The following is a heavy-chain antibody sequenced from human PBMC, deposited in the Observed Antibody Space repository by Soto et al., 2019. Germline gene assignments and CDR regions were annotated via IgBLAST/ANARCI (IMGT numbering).Heavy chain of an antibody. J-gene: IGHJ3*02. CDR2: IKSKTDGGAT. V-gene: IGHV3-15*01. D-gene: IGHD3-10*01. CDR1: GFTFSNAW. CDR3: TTDWFKYYYGSGSYYKEDAFDI. Sequence: GGSLRLSCAASGFTFSNAWMSWVRQAPGKGLEWVGRIKSKTDGGATDYAAPVKGRFTISRDDSKNTLYLQMNSLKTEDTAVYYCTTDWFKYYYGSGSYYKEDAFDIWGQGTMVTVSS.